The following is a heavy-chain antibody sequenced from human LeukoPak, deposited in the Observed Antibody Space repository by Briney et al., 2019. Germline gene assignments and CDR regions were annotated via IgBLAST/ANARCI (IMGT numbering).Heavy chain of an antibody. Sequence: SVKVSCKASGGTFSNYAISWVRQAPGQGLEWMGRIIPMFGTTNYVQNFQGRVTITTDESTSTAYMEVSSLRIEDTAVYYCASVTVTTWAPDGHMDVWGKGTTVTVSS. CDR1: GGTFSNYA. J-gene: IGHJ6*03. CDR2: IIPMFGTT. V-gene: IGHV1-69*05. D-gene: IGHD4-11*01. CDR3: ASVTVTTWAPDGHMDV.